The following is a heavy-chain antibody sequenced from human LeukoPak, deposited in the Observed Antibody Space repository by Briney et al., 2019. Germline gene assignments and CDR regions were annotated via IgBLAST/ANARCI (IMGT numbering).Heavy chain of an antibody. CDR2: ISYDGSNK. CDR1: GFTFSSYD. V-gene: IGHV3-30*18. CDR3: AKDVAVAGFYYFDY. Sequence: GGSLRLSCAASGFTFSSYDMHWVRQAPGKGLEWVAVISYDGSNKYYADSVKGRFTISRDNSKNTLYLQMNSLRAEDTAVYYCAKDVAVAGFYYFDYWGQGTLVTVSS. D-gene: IGHD6-19*01. J-gene: IGHJ4*02.